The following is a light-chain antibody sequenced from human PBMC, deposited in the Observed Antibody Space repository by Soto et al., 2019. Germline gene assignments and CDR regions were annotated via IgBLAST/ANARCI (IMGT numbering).Light chain of an antibody. CDR3: MQGTHWPLT. V-gene: IGKV2-30*02. CDR2: YVS. Sequence: DVVMIQSPLSLPVTLGQPASISCRSSQSLVHSDGNTYLNWFQQRPGQSPRRLIYYVSNRDSAVPDRFSGSGSGTDFTLKISRVEAEDVGVYYCMQGTHWPLTFGQGTRVEIK. J-gene: IGKJ1*01. CDR1: QSLVHSDGNTY.